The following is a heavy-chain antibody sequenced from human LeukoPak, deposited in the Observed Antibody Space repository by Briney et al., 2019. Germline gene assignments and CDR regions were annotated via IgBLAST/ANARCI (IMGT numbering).Heavy chain of an antibody. D-gene: IGHD6-6*01. J-gene: IGHJ4*02. V-gene: IGHV3-74*01. CDR3: ARGLSGSSSPLYPFDS. CDR1: GITFSTYW. CDR2: INSEGSTI. Sequence: GGSLRLSCAGSGITFSTYWMHWVRQAPGKGLVWVSRINSEGSTISYADSVKGRFTISRDNAKNSLYLQMNSLRAEDTAVYYCARGLSGSSSPLYPFDSWGQGALVTVSS.